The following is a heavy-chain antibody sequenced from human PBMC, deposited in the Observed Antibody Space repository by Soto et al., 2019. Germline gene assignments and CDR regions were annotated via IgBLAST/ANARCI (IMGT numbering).Heavy chain of an antibody. CDR3: AGLRFLEWLPDYPA. CDR1: GGSISSYY. V-gene: IGHV4-59*08. D-gene: IGHD3-3*01. CDR2: IYYSGST. Sequence: SETLSLTCTVSGGSISSYYWCWIRQPPGKGLEWIGYIYYSGSTNYNPSLKSRVTISVDTSKNQFSLKLSSVTAADTAVYYCAGLRFLEWLPDYPAWGKGTTVTVSS. J-gene: IGHJ6*04.